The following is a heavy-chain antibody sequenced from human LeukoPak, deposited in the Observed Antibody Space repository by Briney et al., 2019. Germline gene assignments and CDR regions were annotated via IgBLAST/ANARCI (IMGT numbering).Heavy chain of an antibody. D-gene: IGHD3-9*01. CDR1: GGSFSGYY. Sequence: SETLSLTCAVYGGSFSGYYWSWIRQPPGKGLERIGEINHSGSTNYNPSLKSRVTISVDTSKNQFSLKLSSVTAADTAVYYCARSSFDILRTLATSFDYWGQGTLVTVSS. CDR2: INHSGST. V-gene: IGHV4-34*01. CDR3: ARSSFDILRTLATSFDY. J-gene: IGHJ4*02.